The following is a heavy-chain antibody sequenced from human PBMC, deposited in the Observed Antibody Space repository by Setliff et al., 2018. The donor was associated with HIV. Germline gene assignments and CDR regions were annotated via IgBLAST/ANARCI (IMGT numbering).Heavy chain of an antibody. CDR2: ISPNSGDT. D-gene: IGHD3-3*01. J-gene: IGHJ3*02. Sequence: GASVKVSCKASGYTFRSYGISWVRQAPGQGLEWVGWISPNSGDTDYIQVRDRVSMTTDTSTSTAYMELRSLRSDDTAVYYCAREYYDFWSGYSDAFHIWGQGTMVTVSS. CDR1: GYTFRSYG. V-gene: IGHV1-18*01. CDR3: AREYYDFWSGYSDAFHI.